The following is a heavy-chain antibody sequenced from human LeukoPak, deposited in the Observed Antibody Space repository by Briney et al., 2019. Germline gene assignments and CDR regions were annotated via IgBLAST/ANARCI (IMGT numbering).Heavy chain of an antibody. CDR3: AKLIGYCTVGSCYHDNFDV. Sequence: PGGSLRLSCAASGFTFSSYWMSWVRQAPGKGLEWVANIKQDGSEKYYVDPVKGRFTISRDNAKNSLYLQMRSLRAEDTALYFCAKLIGYCTVGSCYHDNFDVWGQGTMVTISS. V-gene: IGHV3-7*03. CDR2: IKQDGSEK. CDR1: GFTFSSYW. D-gene: IGHD2-15*01. J-gene: IGHJ3*01.